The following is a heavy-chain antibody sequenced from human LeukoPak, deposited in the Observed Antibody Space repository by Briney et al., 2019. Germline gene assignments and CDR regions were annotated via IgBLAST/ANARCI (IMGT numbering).Heavy chain of an antibody. CDR2: ISSSSSYI. Sequence: PGGSLRLSCAASGFTFSSYSMNWVRQAPGKGLEWVSSISSSSSYIYYADSVKGRFTISRDNAKNSLYLQKNSLRAEDTAVYYCARDYYDSSGYYYFGNYWGQGTLVTVSS. D-gene: IGHD3-22*01. J-gene: IGHJ4*02. CDR3: ARDYYDSSGYYYFGNY. CDR1: GFTFSSYS. V-gene: IGHV3-21*01.